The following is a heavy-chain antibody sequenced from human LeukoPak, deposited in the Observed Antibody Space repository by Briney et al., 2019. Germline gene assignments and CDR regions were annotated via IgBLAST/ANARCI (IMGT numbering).Heavy chain of an antibody. D-gene: IGHD4-17*01. Sequence: GGSLRLSCAASGFTFDDYGMIWVRQAPGKGLEWVSYITWNGVGTAYADSVKGRFTISRDNAKNSLYLQMDSLRAEDTAFYYCARSMSTVTTRFFDLWGRGTLVTVSS. V-gene: IGHV3-20*04. CDR2: ITWNGVGT. CDR1: GFTFDDYG. J-gene: IGHJ2*01. CDR3: ARSMSTVTTRFFDL.